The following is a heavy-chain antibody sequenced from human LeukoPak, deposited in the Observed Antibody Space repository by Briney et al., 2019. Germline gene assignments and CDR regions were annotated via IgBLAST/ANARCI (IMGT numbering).Heavy chain of an antibody. CDR1: GYTFTSYG. CDR3: ARDDPYYYDSSGYRNWFDP. D-gene: IGHD3-22*01. Sequence: GASVKVSCKASGYTFTSYGISWVRQAPGQGLEWRGWISAYNGNTNYAQKLQGRVTMTTDTSTSTAYMELRSLRSDDTAVYYCARDDPYYYDSSGYRNWFDPWGQGTLVTVSS. J-gene: IGHJ5*02. CDR2: ISAYNGNT. V-gene: IGHV1-18*01.